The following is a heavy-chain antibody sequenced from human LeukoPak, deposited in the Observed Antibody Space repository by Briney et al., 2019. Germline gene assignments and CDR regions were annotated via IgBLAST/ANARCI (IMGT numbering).Heavy chain of an antibody. CDR1: GVSFSGYY. CDR3: ARATYYDYVWGSTAQDGLIDY. V-gene: IGHV4-34*01. D-gene: IGHD3-16*01. Sequence: PSETLSLTCAVYGVSFSGYYWSWIRQPPGKGLEWIGEINHSGSTNYNPSLKSQVTISVDTSKNQFSLKLSSVTAADTAVYYCARATYYDYVWGSTAQDGLIDYWGQGTLVTVSS. J-gene: IGHJ4*02. CDR2: INHSGST.